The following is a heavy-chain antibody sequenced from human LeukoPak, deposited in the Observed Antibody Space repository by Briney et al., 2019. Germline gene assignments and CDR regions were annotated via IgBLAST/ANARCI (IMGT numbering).Heavy chain of an antibody. J-gene: IGHJ4*02. CDR3: ARGPVGATPFDY. CDR2: IYHSGST. CDR1: GYSISRGYY. Sequence: PSETLSLTCTVSGYSISRGYYWGWIRQPPGKGLEWIGSIYHSGSTYYNPSLKSRVTISVDTSKNQFSLKLSSVTAADTAVYYCARGPVGATPFDYWGQGTLVTVSS. D-gene: IGHD1-26*01. V-gene: IGHV4-38-2*02.